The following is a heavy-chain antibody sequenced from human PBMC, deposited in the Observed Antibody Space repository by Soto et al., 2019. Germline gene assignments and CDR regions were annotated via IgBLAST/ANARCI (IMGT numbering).Heavy chain of an antibody. CDR3: ARIHLGPTTRSFDY. D-gene: IGHD1-26*01. CDR2: IKNKANSYTT. Sequence: EVQLVESGGGLVQPGGSLRLSCAASGFTFSDHYMDWVRQAPGKGLEWVGRIKNKANSYTTEYAASGKGRFTISRDDSTYSLYLQMNSLKTEDPAVYYCARIHLGPTTRSFDYWGQGTLVTVSS. V-gene: IGHV3-72*01. CDR1: GFTFSDHY. J-gene: IGHJ4*02.